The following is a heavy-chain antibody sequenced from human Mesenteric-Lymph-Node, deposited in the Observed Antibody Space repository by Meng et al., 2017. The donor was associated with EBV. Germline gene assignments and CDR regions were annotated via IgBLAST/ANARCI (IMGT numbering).Heavy chain of an antibody. D-gene: IGHD3-16*01. CDR3: ARGLGGSRNYYFDY. CDR2: VYHRGSS. V-gene: IGHV4-4*02. Sequence: VQLQESGPGVRQPSGPLSLTCTLPVGSITSGDWWSWVRQNPGKGLEWIGQVYHRGSSSYNPSLKSRATISVDNSNNQFSLRLTSVTAADTAVYYCARGLGGSRNYYFDYWGQGTLVTASS. J-gene: IGHJ4*02. CDR1: VGSITSGDW.